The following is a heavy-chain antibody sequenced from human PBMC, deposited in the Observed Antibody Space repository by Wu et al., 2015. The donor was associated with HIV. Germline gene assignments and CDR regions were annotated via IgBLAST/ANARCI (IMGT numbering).Heavy chain of an antibody. CDR1: GYTLTNYG. Sequence: QVQLVQSGAEVKKPGASVKVSCKASGYTLTNYGISWVRQAPGQGLEWMGWISAYNGNTNYAQKLQGRVTMTTDTSTSTAYMELRSLRSDDTAVYYCARVDLKTDFWSGYYYLDLFDYWGQGTLVTVSS. CDR3: ARVDLKTDFWSGYYYLDLFDY. D-gene: IGHD3-3*01. J-gene: IGHJ4*02. V-gene: IGHV1-18*01. CDR2: ISAYNGNT.